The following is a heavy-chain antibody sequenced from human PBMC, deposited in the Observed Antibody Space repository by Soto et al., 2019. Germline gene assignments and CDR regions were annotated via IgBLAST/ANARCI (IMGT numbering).Heavy chain of an antibody. CDR1: CGSLSSGDYY. CDR3: ARATFYGDYGMEIDY. J-gene: IGHJ4*02. Sequence: SETLSLTWTVSCGSLSSGDYYWSWIRQPPGKGLEWIGYIYYSGSTYYNPSLKSRVTISVDTSKNQFSLKLSSVTAADTAVYYCARATFYGDYGMEIDYWGQGTLVTVSS. CDR2: IYYSGST. V-gene: IGHV4-30-4*08. D-gene: IGHD4-17*01.